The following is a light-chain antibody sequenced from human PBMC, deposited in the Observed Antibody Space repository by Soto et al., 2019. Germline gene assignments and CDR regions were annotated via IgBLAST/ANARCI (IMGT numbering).Light chain of an antibody. J-gene: IGKJ1*01. Sequence: AIQLTQSPSSLSASVGDRVTITCRASQGISSALAWYQQKPGKAPKLLIYDASSLESGVPSRFSGSGSGTDFPLTISSLQPEDFATYYCQQFNSYPRTFGQGTQVEIK. CDR1: QGISSA. CDR2: DAS. CDR3: QQFNSYPRT. V-gene: IGKV1-13*02.